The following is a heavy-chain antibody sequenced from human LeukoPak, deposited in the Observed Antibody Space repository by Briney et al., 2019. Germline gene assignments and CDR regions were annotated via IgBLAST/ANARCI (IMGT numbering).Heavy chain of an antibody. Sequence: GGSLRLSCAASGFTFSSYSMHWVRQAPGKGLEWVSYISSRSSTIYYADSVKGRFTISRDNAKNSLYLQMNSLRAEDTAVYYCARVHGDPGYWYFDLWGRGTLVTVSS. CDR2: ISSRSSTI. CDR1: GFTFSSYS. D-gene: IGHD4-17*01. J-gene: IGHJ2*01. V-gene: IGHV3-48*01. CDR3: ARVHGDPGYWYFDL.